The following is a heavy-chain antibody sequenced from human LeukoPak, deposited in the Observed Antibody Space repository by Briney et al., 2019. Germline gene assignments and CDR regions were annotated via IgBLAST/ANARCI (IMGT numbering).Heavy chain of an antibody. J-gene: IGHJ5*02. CDR2: INHSGST. CDR1: GGSFSGYY. V-gene: IGHV4-34*01. CDR3: ARDGSNYGWFDP. D-gene: IGHD4-11*01. Sequence: SETLSLTCAVYGGSFSGYYWSWIRQPPGKGLEWIGEINHSGSTNYNPSLKSRVTISVDTSKNQFSLKLSSVTAADTAVYYCARDGSNYGWFDPWGQGTLVTVSS.